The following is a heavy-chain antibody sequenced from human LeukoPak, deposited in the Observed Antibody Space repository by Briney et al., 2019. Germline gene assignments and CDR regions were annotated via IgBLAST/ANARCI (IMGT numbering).Heavy chain of an antibody. CDR3: ARDSRGGKDAFDI. CDR1: GYTFTSYG. V-gene: IGHV1-69*13. Sequence: SVKVSCKASGYTFTSYGISWVRQAPGQGLEWMGGIIPIFGTANYAQKFQGRVTITADESTSTAYMELSSLRSEDTAVYYCARDSRGGKDAFDIWGQGTMVTVSS. J-gene: IGHJ3*02. CDR2: IIPIFGTA. D-gene: IGHD4-23*01.